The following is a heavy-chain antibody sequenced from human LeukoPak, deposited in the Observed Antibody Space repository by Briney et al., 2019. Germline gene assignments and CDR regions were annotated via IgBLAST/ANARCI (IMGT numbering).Heavy chain of an antibody. CDR2: IYTSGST. D-gene: IGHD3-10*01. CDR3: ARGRRGPYYGSGSYYIP. J-gene: IGHJ5*02. CDR1: GGSISSGSYY. Sequence: PSETLSLTCTVSGGSISSGSYYWSWIRQPAGKGLEWIGHIYTSGSTNYNPSLKSRVTISVDTSKNQFSLKLSSVTAADTAVYYCARGRRGPYYGSGSYYIPWGQGTLVTVSS. V-gene: IGHV4-61*09.